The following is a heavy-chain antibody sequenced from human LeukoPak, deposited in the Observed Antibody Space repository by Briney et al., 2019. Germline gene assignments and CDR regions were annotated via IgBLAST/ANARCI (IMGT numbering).Heavy chain of an antibody. CDR3: AREDAYSNYVNY. D-gene: IGHD4-11*01. CDR1: GYTLTELS. Sequence: ASVKVSCKVSGYTLTELSMHWVRQAPGQGLEWMGGIIPIFGTANYAQKFQGRVTITADESTSTAYMELSSLRSEDTAVYYCAREDAYSNYVNYWGQGTLVTVSS. J-gene: IGHJ4*02. CDR2: IIPIFGTA. V-gene: IGHV1-69*13.